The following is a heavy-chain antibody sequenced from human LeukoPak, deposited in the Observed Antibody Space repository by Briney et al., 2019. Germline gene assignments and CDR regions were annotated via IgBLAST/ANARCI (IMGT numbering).Heavy chain of an antibody. D-gene: IGHD3-3*01. Sequence: PGGSLRLSCAASGFTFSNAWMSWVRQAPGKGLEWVGRIKSKTDGGTTDYAAPVKGRFTISRDDSKNTLYLQMNSLKTEDTAVYYCTRDFWSGFDSYVDYWGQGTLVTVSS. CDR3: TRDFWSGFDSYVDY. CDR2: IKSKTDGGTT. V-gene: IGHV3-15*01. J-gene: IGHJ4*02. CDR1: GFTFSNAW.